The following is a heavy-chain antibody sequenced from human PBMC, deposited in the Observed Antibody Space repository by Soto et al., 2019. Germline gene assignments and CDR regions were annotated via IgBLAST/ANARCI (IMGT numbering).Heavy chain of an antibody. J-gene: IGHJ3*02. D-gene: IGHD6-19*01. V-gene: IGHV3-23*01. Sequence: EVQLLESGGGLVRPGGSLGLSCAASGFTFSSYAMSWVRQAPGKGLEGVSAIGGSGGTTYYADSVKGRFTFSRDNSKNTLYLQMTSLRAEDTAVYYCAKTANGWFSAFDIWGQGTMVTVSS. CDR3: AKTANGWFSAFDI. CDR1: GFTFSSYA. CDR2: IGGSGGTT.